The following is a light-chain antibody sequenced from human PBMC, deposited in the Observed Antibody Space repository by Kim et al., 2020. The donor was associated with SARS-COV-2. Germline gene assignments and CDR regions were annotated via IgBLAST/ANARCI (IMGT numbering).Light chain of an antibody. CDR1: NLGGKS. CDR3: QVWAGSGDHVV. Sequence: SYELTQPPSLSVAPGKTARIPCGGNNLGGKSVHWYQQKPGQAPVLVIYYDNERPSGIPERISGSSSGNMATLTISRVEAGDEADYYCQVWAGSGDHVVFGGGTQLTVL. CDR2: YDN. J-gene: IGLJ2*01. V-gene: IGLV3-21*04.